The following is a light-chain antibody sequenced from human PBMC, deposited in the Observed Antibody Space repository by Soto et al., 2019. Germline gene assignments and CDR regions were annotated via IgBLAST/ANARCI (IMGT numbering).Light chain of an antibody. Sequence: QSVLTQPASVSWSPGQSINLSCTGSRSDIGSYNYVSWYQQHPGQVPKVVIYDVTKRPSGVSDRFSCSKSGNTASVTISGLKAEDEAYYCCSSYTGSSRVIFGGGTKLTVL. CDR1: RSDIGSYNY. CDR3: SSYTGSSRVI. J-gene: IGLJ2*01. V-gene: IGLV2-14*01. CDR2: DVT.